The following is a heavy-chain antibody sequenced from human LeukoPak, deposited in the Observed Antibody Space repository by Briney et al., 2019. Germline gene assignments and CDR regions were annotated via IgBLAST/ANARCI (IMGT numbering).Heavy chain of an antibody. CDR1: GFTFSSYW. CDR3: AREDYYYDSSGFGY. V-gene: IGHV3-7*01. CDR2: IKQDGSEK. Sequence: GGSLRLSCAASGFTFSSYWMSWVRQAPGKGLEWVANIKQDGSEKYYVDSVKGRFTISRDNAKNLLYLQMNSLRAEDTAVYHCAREDYYYDSSGFGYWGQGTLVTVSS. J-gene: IGHJ4*02. D-gene: IGHD3-22*01.